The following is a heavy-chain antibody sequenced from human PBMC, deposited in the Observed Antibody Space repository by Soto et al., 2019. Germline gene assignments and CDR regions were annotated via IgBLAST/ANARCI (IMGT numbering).Heavy chain of an antibody. CDR1: GFTFNRYA. CDR2: ISHDGRNE. J-gene: IGHJ6*02. V-gene: IGHV3-30*04. CDR3: AIDKWSMLSSYYYGMAV. Sequence: QVQLEESGGDVVQPGRSLRLSCAASGFTFNRYAIHWIRQAPGKGLEWVALISHDGRNEYHAGSVKGRFTISRDNSEDTVSLQLNSLRTEDTAVYFCAIDKWSMLSSYYYGMAVWGHGTTVTVSS. D-gene: IGHD2-21*01.